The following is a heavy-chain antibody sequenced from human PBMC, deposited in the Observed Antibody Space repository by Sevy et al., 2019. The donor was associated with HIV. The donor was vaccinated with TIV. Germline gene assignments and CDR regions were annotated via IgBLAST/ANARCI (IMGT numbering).Heavy chain of an antibody. CDR3: ARGEYFGELGNWFDP. D-gene: IGHD3-10*01. Sequence: GGSLRLSCAASGFTFSDYYMSWIRQAPGKGLEWVSYISGSATFIHYAGSLQGQFTISRDNAKNSLYLQMNSLRAEDTAVYYCARGEYFGELGNWFDPWGQGTLVTVSS. V-gene: IGHV3-11*01. CDR1: GFTFSDYY. CDR2: ISGSATFI. J-gene: IGHJ5*02.